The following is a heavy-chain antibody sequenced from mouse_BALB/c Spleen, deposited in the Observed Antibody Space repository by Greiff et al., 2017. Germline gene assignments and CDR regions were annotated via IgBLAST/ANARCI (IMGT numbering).Heavy chain of an antibody. CDR2: ISNGGGST. CDR3: ARTYYFDY. J-gene: IGHJ2*01. Sequence: EVKLMESGGGLVQPGGSLKLSCAASGFTFSSYTMSWVRQTPEKRLEWVAYISNGGGSTYYPDTVKGRFTISRDNAKNTLYLQMSSLKSEDTAMYYCARTYYFDYWGQGTTLTVSS. CDR1: GFTFSSYT. V-gene: IGHV5-12-2*01.